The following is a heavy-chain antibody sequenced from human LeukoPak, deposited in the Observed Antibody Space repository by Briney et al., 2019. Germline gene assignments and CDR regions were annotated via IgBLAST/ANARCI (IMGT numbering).Heavy chain of an antibody. CDR2: ISGSGGST. CDR3: AKDWGILTGYRYYYYGMDV. J-gene: IGHJ6*02. D-gene: IGHD3-9*01. V-gene: IGHV3-23*01. CDR1: GFTFSSYA. Sequence: GGSLRLSCAASGFTFSSYAMSWVRQAPGKGLEWVSAISGSGGSTYYADSVKGRFTISRDNSKNTLYLQMNSLRAEDTAVYYCAKDWGILTGYRYYYYGMDVWGQGTTVTVSS.